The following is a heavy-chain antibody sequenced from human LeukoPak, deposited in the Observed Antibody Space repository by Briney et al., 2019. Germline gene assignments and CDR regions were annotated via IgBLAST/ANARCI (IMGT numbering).Heavy chain of an antibody. CDR1: GFTFSSYA. Sequence: GGSLRLPCAASGFTFSSYAMSWVRQAPGKGLEWVSAISGSGGSTYYADSVKGRFTISRDNSKSTLYPQMNSLRAEDTAVYYCAKDAYSSGWSAFDYWGQGTLVTVSS. D-gene: IGHD6-19*01. CDR2: ISGSGGST. J-gene: IGHJ4*02. CDR3: AKDAYSSGWSAFDY. V-gene: IGHV3-23*01.